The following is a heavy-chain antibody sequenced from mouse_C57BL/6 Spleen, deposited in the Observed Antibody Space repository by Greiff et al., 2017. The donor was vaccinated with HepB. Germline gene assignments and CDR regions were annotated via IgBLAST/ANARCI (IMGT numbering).Heavy chain of an antibody. CDR1: GFNIKDYY. V-gene: IGHV14-2*01. CDR2: IDPEDGET. D-gene: IGHD1-1*01. CDR3: ATLYGSSYWYFDV. J-gene: IGHJ1*03. Sequence: VQLQQSGAELVKPGASVKLSCTASGFNIKDYYMHWVKQRTEQGLEWIGRIDPEDGETKYAPKFPGKTTITADTSSNTAYLQISSLTSEDTAVYYCATLYGSSYWYFDVWGTGTTVTVSS.